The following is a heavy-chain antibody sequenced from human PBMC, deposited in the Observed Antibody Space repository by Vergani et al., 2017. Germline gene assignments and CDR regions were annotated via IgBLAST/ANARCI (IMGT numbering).Heavy chain of an antibody. CDR3: AKDSYYDSSGYYWESNAFDI. D-gene: IGHD3-22*01. CDR1: GFTFDDYA. V-gene: IGHV3-9*01. J-gene: IGHJ3*02. CDR2: ISWNSGST. Sequence: EVQLVESGGGLVQPGRSLRLSCAASGFTFDDYAIHWVRQAPGKGLEWVSGISWNSGSTGYADSVKGRFTISRDNAKNSLYLQMNSLRAEDTSLYYCAKDSYYDSSGYYWESNAFDIWGQGTMVTVSS.